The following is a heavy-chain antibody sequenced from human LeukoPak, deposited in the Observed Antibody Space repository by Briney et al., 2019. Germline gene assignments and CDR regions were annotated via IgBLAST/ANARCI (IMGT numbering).Heavy chain of an antibody. D-gene: IGHD2-21*01. CDR2: INQDGSVK. CDR3: TRDFAF. J-gene: IGHJ4*02. Sequence: AGGSLRLSCAASGFAFSTYWMDWVRQAPGKGLEWVGNINQDGSVKHYVDSVRGRFTISRDNARNSVYLQMSALRVEDTAVYYCTRDFAFWGQGSLVTASS. CDR1: GFAFSTYW. V-gene: IGHV3-7*01.